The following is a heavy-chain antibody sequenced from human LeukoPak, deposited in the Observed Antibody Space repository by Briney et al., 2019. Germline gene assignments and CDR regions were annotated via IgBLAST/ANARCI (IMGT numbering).Heavy chain of an antibody. J-gene: IGHJ4*02. CDR2: IKQDGSEK. CDR3: ARLTDGDYFDY. Sequence: GGSLRLSCAASGFTSTNYWMTWVRQAPGKGLEWVANIKQDGSEKYYVDSVEGRFTISRDNAKNSLFLQMTSLRAEDTAVYYCARLTDGDYFDYWGQGTLVTVSS. V-gene: IGHV3-7*05. D-gene: IGHD5-24*01. CDR1: GFTSTNYW.